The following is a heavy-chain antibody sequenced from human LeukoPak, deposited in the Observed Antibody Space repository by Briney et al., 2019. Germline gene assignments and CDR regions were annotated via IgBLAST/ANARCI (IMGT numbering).Heavy chain of an antibody. CDR2: ISSSYI. V-gene: IGHV3-21*01. Sequence: GGSLRLSCAASGFTFSSYSMNWVRQAPGKGLEWVSSISSSYIYYADSVKGRFTISRDNAKNSLYLQMNSLRAEDTAVYYCAMGDYEGGYFDYWGQGTLVTVSS. J-gene: IGHJ4*02. D-gene: IGHD4-17*01. CDR3: AMGDYEGGYFDY. CDR1: GFTFSSYS.